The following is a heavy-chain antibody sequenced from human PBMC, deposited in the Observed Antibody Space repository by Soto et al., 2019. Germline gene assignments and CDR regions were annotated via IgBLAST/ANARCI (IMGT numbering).Heavy chain of an antibody. CDR2: ISGSGGST. CDR3: AKDLEGIVVVVAATPDY. J-gene: IGHJ4*02. Sequence: GSLRLSCAASGFTFSSYAMSWVRQAPGKGLEWVSAISGSGGSTYYADSVKGRFTISRDNSKNTLYLQMNSLRAEDTAVYYCAKDLEGIVVVVAATPDYWGQGTLVTVSS. CDR1: GFTFSSYA. V-gene: IGHV3-23*01. D-gene: IGHD2-15*01.